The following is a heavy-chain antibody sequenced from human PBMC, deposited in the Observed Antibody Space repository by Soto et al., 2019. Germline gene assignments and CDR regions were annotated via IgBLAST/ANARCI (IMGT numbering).Heavy chain of an antibody. J-gene: IGHJ5*02. CDR3: ARARYCSGGSCYPNWFDP. D-gene: IGHD2-15*01. CDR2: INAGNGNT. CDR1: GYTFTSYA. V-gene: IGHV1-3*01. Sequence: QVQLVQSGAEVKKPGASVKVSCKASGYTFTSYAMHWVRQAPGQRLEWMGWINAGNGNTKYSQKFQSRVTITRDTSASTAYMELSSLRSEDTAVYYCARARYCSGGSCYPNWFDPWGQGTLVTVSS.